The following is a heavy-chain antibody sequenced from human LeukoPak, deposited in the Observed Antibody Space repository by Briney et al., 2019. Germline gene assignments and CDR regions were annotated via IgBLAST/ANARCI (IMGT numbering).Heavy chain of an antibody. D-gene: IGHD3-3*01. J-gene: IGHJ5*02. CDR1: GYTFTSYD. CDR3: ARGQDFWSGYYMRVDWFDP. CDR2: MNPNSGNT. V-gene: IGHV1-8*01. Sequence: GASVKVSCKASGYTFTSYDINWVRQATGQGLEWMGWMNPNSGNTGYAQKFQGRVTMTRNTSISTAYMELSRLRSDDTAVYYCARGQDFWSGYYMRVDWFDPWGQGTLVTVSS.